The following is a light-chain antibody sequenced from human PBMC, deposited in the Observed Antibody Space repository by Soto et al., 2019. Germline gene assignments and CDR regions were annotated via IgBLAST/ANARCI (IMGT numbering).Light chain of an antibody. Sequence: EIVLTQSPGTLSLSPGERAILSCRASQSVSSSYLAWYQQRPGQPPRLLMDGATRATGIPDRFSGSGSGTDFTLTISSLEPEDFAVYYCQQYGSSPITFGQGTRLEIK. CDR2: GA. CDR1: QSVSSSY. V-gene: IGKV3-20*01. CDR3: QQYGSSPIT. J-gene: IGKJ5*01.